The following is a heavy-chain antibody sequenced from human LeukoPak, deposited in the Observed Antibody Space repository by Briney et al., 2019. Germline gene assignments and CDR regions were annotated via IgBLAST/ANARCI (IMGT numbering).Heavy chain of an antibody. CDR3: ARENCGGDCYSDWYFDL. CDR2: IYYSGST. V-gene: IGHV4-30-4*08. CDR1: GGSISSSSYY. J-gene: IGHJ2*01. Sequence: SETLSLTCTVSGGSISSSSYYWGWIRQPPGKGLEWIGYIYYSGSTYYNPSLKSRVTISVDTSKNQFSLKLSSVTAADTAVYYCARENCGGDCYSDWYFDLWGRGTLVTVSS. D-gene: IGHD2-21*02.